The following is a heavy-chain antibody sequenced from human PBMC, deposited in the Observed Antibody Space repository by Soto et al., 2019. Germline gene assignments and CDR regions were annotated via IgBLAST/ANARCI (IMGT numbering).Heavy chain of an antibody. CDR3: AKDLRRGYCSGGSCINWFDP. CDR2: ISGSGGST. J-gene: IGHJ5*02. D-gene: IGHD2-15*01. V-gene: IGHV3-23*01. Sequence: GGSLRLSCAASGFTFSSYAMSWVRQAPGKGLEWVSAISGSGGSTYYADSVKGRFTISRDNSKNTLYLQMKSLRAEDTAVYYCAKDLRRGYCSGGSCINWFDPWGQGTLVTVSS. CDR1: GFTFSSYA.